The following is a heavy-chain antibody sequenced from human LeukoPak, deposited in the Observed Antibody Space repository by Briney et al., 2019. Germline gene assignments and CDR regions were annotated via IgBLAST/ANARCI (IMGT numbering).Heavy chain of an antibody. D-gene: IGHD3-22*01. J-gene: IGHJ4*02. V-gene: IGHV4-59*08. CDR2: IFYSGHS. CDR3: ARHGPEYYDATGYYNFDS. CDR1: GDSINTYY. Sequence: SETLSLTCTVSGDSINTYYWSWIRQPPGKGLEWIGFIFYSGHSNYNPSLKSRLTLSLDTSKGQFSLKLTSVTAADTAVYYCARHGPEYYDATGYYNFDSWSQGTLVTVSS.